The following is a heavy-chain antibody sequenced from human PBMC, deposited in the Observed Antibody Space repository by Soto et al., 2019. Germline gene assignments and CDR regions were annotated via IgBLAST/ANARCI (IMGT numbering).Heavy chain of an antibody. Sequence: GASVKVSCKASGGTFSSYAISWVRQAPGQGLEWMGGIIPIFGTANYAQKFQGRVTITVDESTSTAYMELSSLRSEDTAVYYCARDRGYCSGGSCYSYYYYYGMDVWGQGTTVTVSS. V-gene: IGHV1-69*13. CDR3: ARDRGYCSGGSCYSYYYYYGMDV. D-gene: IGHD2-15*01. CDR1: GGTFSSYA. CDR2: IIPIFGTA. J-gene: IGHJ6*02.